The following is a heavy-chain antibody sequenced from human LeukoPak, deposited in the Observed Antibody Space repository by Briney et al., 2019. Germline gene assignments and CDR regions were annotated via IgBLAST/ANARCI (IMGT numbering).Heavy chain of an antibody. CDR3: AKGGLLDYTITYIDY. J-gene: IGHJ4*02. D-gene: IGHD3-3*01. CDR1: GFTFNTYA. V-gene: IGHV3-23*01. Sequence: GGSLRLSCAASGFTFNTYAMNWVRQAPGKGLEWVSAIGGSRDTTYYADSVKGRFTISRDNSKNTLYLQMNSLRAEDTAVYYCAKGGLLDYTITYIDYWGQGTLGTVSS. CDR2: IGGSRDTT.